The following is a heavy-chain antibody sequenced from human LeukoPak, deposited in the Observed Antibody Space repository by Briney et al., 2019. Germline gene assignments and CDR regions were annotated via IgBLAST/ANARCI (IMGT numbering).Heavy chain of an antibody. V-gene: IGHV4-59*08. Sequence: PSETLSLTCTVSGGSISGYYWSWIRQPPGKGLEWIGYIYYTGSTDYNPSLKSRVTISVDTSKNQFSLKLSSVTAADTAVYYCARHPSSWYLDYWGQGTLVTVSS. CDR2: IYYTGST. J-gene: IGHJ4*02. CDR1: GGSISGYY. D-gene: IGHD6-13*01. CDR3: ARHPSSWYLDY.